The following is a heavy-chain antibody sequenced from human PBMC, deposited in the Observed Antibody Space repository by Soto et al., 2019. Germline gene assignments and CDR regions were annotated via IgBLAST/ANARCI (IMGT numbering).Heavy chain of an antibody. CDR1: GGSISSYY. Sequence: SETLSLTCTVSGGSISSYYWSWIRQPPGKGLEWIGYIYYSGSTNYNPSLKSRVTISVDTSKNQFSLKLSSVTAADTAVYYCARAEVVGCWFDPWGQGTLVTVSS. V-gene: IGHV4-59*08. J-gene: IGHJ5*02. D-gene: IGHD2-15*01. CDR2: IYYSGST. CDR3: ARAEVVGCWFDP.